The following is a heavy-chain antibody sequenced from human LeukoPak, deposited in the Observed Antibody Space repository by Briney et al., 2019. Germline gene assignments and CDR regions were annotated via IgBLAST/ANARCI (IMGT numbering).Heavy chain of an antibody. CDR3: AREEIEEVPTLTFNWVAIYYSHCMDV. CDR2: IFGGGDT. CDR1: GFGVSNNY. J-gene: IGHJ6*03. V-gene: IGHV3-66*02. Sequence: GGSLRLSCAASGFGVSNNYMNWVRQSPGKGLEWVSVIFGGGDTYYADSVKGRFTISRDDSKNTVYLQMSSLRAEDTAVYYCAREEIEEVPTLTFNWVAIYYSHCMDVWGKGTTVTVSS. D-gene: IGHD5-12*01.